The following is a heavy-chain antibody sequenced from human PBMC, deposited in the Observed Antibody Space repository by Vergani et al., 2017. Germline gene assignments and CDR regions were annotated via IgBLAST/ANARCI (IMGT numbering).Heavy chain of an antibody. Sequence: QVQLVESGGGVVQPGRSLRLSCAASGFTFRSYAMHWVRQAPGKGLEWVAVISYDGSNKYYADSVKGRFTISRDNSKNTLYLQMNSLRAEDTAVYYCARDDYGDYVSFGGRVYWGQGTLVTVSS. D-gene: IGHD4-17*01. CDR1: GFTFRSYA. CDR3: ARDDYGDYVSFGGRVY. V-gene: IGHV3-30-3*01. CDR2: ISYDGSNK. J-gene: IGHJ4*02.